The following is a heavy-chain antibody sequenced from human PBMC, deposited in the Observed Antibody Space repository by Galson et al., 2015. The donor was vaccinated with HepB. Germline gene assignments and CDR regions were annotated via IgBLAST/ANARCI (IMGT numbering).Heavy chain of an antibody. J-gene: IGHJ6*02. D-gene: IGHD2-2*01. CDR2: IIPIFGTA. CDR1: GGTFSSYA. Sequence: SVKVSCKASGGTFSSYATSWVRQAPGQGLEWMGGIIPIFGTANYAQKFQGRVTITADESTSTAYMELSSLRSEDTAVYYCARDSSSPSSYYYYYYGMDVWGQGTTVTVSS. V-gene: IGHV1-69*13. CDR3: ARDSSSPSSYYYYYYGMDV.